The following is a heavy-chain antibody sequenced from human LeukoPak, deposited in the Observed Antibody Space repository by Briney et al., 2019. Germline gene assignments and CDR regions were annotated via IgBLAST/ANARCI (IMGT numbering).Heavy chain of an antibody. CDR1: GFTFSDYY. CDR3: ARSSVYRSSWLIDY. J-gene: IGHJ4*02. CDR2: IYTSGST. D-gene: IGHD6-13*01. Sequence: GSLRLSCAASGFTFSDYYMSWIRQPAGKGLEWIGRIYTSGSTNYNPSLKSRVTMSVDTSKNQFSLKLTSVTAADTAVYYCARSSVYRSSWLIDYWGQGTLVTVSS. V-gene: IGHV4-4*07.